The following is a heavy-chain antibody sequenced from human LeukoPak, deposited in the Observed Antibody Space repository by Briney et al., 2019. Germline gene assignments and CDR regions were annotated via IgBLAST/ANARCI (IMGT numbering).Heavy chain of an antibody. CDR1: GYTFTSYG. V-gene: IGHV1-18*01. CDR3: ARVRANCSGGSCYPQYYYGMDV. J-gene: IGHJ6*02. D-gene: IGHD2-15*01. Sequence: ASVKVSCTASGYTFTSYGISWVRQAPGQGLEWMGWISAYNGNTNYAQKLQGRVTMTTDTSTSTAYMELRSLRPDDTAVYYCARVRANCSGGSCYPQYYYGMDVWGQGTTVTVSS. CDR2: ISAYNGNT.